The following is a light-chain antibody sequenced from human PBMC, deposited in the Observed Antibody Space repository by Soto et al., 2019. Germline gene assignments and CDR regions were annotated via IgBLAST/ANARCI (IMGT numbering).Light chain of an antibody. V-gene: IGLV3-1*01. CDR2: QDS. CDR1: KLGDKY. Sequence: SYELTQPPSVSVSPGQTASITCSGDKLGDKYACWYQQKPGQSPVLVIYQDSKRPSGIRERFSGSNSGNTATLTNSGTQAMDEADYSCQAWDSSTALVFGTGTKLTVL. J-gene: IGLJ1*01. CDR3: QAWDSSTALV.